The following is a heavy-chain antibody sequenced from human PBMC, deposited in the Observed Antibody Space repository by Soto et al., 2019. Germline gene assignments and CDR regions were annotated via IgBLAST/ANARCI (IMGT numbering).Heavy chain of an antibody. J-gene: IGHJ4*02. CDR3: AREGGYDFWSAYDFDY. V-gene: IGHV3-33*01. CDR2: IWYDGSNK. Sequence: ESGGGVVQPGRSLRLSCAASGFTFSSDGMHWVRQAPGKGLEWVAVIWYDGSNKYYADSVKGRFTISRDNSKNTLYLQMNSLRAEDTDVYYCAREGGYDFWSAYDFDYWGQGTLVTVSS. D-gene: IGHD3-3*01. CDR1: GFTFSSDG.